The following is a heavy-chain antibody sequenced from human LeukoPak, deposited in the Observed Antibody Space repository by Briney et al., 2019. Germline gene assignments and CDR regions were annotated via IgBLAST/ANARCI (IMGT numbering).Heavy chain of an antibody. CDR3: ARDLRSGAYYYFYMDV. D-gene: IGHD3-3*01. Sequence: GGSLRLSCAASGFTFSSYSMNWVRQAPGKGLEWVSYISSSSSTIYYADSVKGRFTISRDNAKNSLYLQMNSLRAEDTAVYYCARDLRSGAYYYFYMDVWGNGTTVIVSS. J-gene: IGHJ6*03. V-gene: IGHV3-48*01. CDR1: GFTFSSYS. CDR2: ISSSSSTI.